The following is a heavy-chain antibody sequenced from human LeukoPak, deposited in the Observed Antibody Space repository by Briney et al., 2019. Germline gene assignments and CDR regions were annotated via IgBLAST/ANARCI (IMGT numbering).Heavy chain of an antibody. CDR2: IYSGGST. J-gene: IGHJ6*03. D-gene: IGHD4-23*01. CDR3: ARQGVTVVTSYYYYYMDV. V-gene: IGHV3-53*01. CDR1: GFTVSSNY. Sequence: GGSLRLSCAASGFTVSSNYMSWVRLAPGKGLEWVSVIYSGGSTYYADSVKGRFTISRDNSKNTLYLQMNSLRAEDTAVYYCARQGVTVVTSYYYYYMDVWGKGTTVTVSS.